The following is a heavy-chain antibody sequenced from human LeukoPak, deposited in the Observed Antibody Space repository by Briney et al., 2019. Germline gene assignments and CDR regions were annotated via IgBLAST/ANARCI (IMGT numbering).Heavy chain of an antibody. CDR3: ARDASSSGWFNWFDP. D-gene: IGHD6-19*01. CDR2: ISSSSSYI. Sequence: NPGGSLRLSCAASGFILNSYGMHWVRQAPGKGLEWVSSISSSSSYIYYADSVKGRFTISRDNAKNSLYLQMNSLRAEDTAVYYCARDASSSGWFNWFDPWGQGALVTVFS. V-gene: IGHV3-21*01. J-gene: IGHJ5*02. CDR1: GFILNSYG.